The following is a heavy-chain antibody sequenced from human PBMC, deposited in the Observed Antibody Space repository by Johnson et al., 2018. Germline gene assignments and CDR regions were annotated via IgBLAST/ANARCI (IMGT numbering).Heavy chain of an antibody. V-gene: IGHV3-30*03. CDR2: ISYDGTNK. CDR3: ARAGAPYSSSRSYSSGWYPPLYYYGMDV. Sequence: QVQLVQSGGGVVQPGRSLRLSCAASGFTFSSYGMHWVRQAPGKGLEWVAVISYDGTNKYYADSVKGRFTISRDNSKNTLYLQMNSLGAEETAVDYCARAGAPYSSSRSYSSGWYPPLYYYGMDVWGQGTTVTVSS. D-gene: IGHD6-19*01. J-gene: IGHJ6*02. CDR1: GFTFSSYG.